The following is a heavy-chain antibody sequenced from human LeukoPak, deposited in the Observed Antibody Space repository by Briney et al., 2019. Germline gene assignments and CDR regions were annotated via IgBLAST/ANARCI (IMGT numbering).Heavy chain of an antibody. Sequence: SETLSLTCAVYGGSFRGYYRSWIRQSAGKGLEWIGEINHFGTANYNPSLKSRVTISVDTSENQFSLKLNSVTAADTGVYYCARGRREGPPYLGDWGQGTLVTVSS. D-gene: IGHD3-10*01. CDR2: INHFGTA. CDR3: ARGRREGPPYLGD. V-gene: IGHV4-34*01. CDR1: GGSFRGYY. J-gene: IGHJ4*02.